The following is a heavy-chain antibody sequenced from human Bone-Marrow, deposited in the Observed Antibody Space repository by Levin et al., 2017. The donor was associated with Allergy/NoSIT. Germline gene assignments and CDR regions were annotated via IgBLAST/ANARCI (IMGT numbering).Heavy chain of an antibody. CDR1: GFTFSSYG. J-gene: IGHJ3*02. Sequence: LAGGSLRLSCAASGFTFSSYGMHWVRQAPGKGLEWVAVIWYDGSNKYYADSVKGRFTISRDNSKNTLYLQMNSLRAEDTAVYYCARGKVADVGLGAFDIWGQGTMVTVSS. V-gene: IGHV3-33*01. CDR2: IWYDGSNK. CDR3: ARGKVADVGLGAFDI. D-gene: IGHD3-16*01.